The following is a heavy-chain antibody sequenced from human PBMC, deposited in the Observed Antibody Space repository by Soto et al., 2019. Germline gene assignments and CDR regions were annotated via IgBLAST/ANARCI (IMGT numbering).Heavy chain of an antibody. J-gene: IGHJ6*02. CDR2: IYSGGST. Sequence: PGGPLRLSCAASGCPISSNYMSWVGPAPGKGLEWVSVIYSGGSTYYADSVKGRFTISRDNSKNTLYLQMNSLRAEDTAVYYCARATIFGVVRDYYYYGMDVWGQGTTVTVSS. V-gene: IGHV3-66*01. CDR3: ARATIFGVVRDYYYYGMDV. CDR1: GCPISSNY. D-gene: IGHD3-3*01.